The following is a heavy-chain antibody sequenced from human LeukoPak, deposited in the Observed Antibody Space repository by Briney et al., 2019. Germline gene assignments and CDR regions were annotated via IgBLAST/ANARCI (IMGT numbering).Heavy chain of an antibody. D-gene: IGHD3-10*01. CDR1: GFTFSSYS. CDR2: ISSSSSTI. CDR3: AREYYGSGSYLRFDP. V-gene: IGHV3-48*01. J-gene: IGHJ5*02. Sequence: GGSLRLSCAASGFTFSSYSMNWVRQAPGKGLEWVSYISSSSSTIYYADSAKGRFTISRDNAKNSLYLQMNSLRAEDTAVYYCAREYYGSGSYLRFDPWGQGTLVTVSS.